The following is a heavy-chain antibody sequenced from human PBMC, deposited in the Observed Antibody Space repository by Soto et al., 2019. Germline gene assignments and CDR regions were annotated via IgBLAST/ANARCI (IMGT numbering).Heavy chain of an antibody. D-gene: IGHD1-26*01. V-gene: IGHV3-30-3*01. J-gene: IGHJ3*02. CDR1: GFTFSSYA. Sequence: QVQLVESGGGVVQPGRSLRLSCAASGFTFSSYAMHWVRQAPGKGLEWVAVISYDGSNKYYADSVKGRFTISRDTSKNTLYLQMNSLRAEDTAVYYCARDSVNDAFDIWGQGTMVTVSS. CDR3: ARDSVNDAFDI. CDR2: ISYDGSNK.